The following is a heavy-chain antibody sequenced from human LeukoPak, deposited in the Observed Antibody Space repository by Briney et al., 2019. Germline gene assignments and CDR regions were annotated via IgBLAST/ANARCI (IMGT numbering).Heavy chain of an antibody. CDR1: GFILSSYA. CDR3: GTGMWFGDGYYGMDV. V-gene: IGHV3-23*01. Sequence: GGSLRLSCAASGFILSSYAMSWVRQAPGKGLEWVSAISGSGGSTYYADSVKGRFAISRDNSKNTLYVQMNSLRAEDTAVYYCGTGMWFGDGYYGMDVWGKGTTVTVSS. J-gene: IGHJ6*04. CDR2: ISGSGGST. D-gene: IGHD3-10*01.